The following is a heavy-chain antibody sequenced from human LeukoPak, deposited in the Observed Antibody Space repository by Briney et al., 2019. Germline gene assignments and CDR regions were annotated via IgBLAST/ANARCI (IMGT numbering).Heavy chain of an antibody. D-gene: IGHD3-22*01. CDR3: AKDSYYDSRGDSGY. Sequence: PGGSLRLSCAASGFTFSSYAMSWVRQAPGKGLEWVSAISGSGGSTYYADSVKGRFTISRDNSKNTLYLQMNSLRAEDTAVYYCAKDSYYDSRGDSGYWGQGTLVTVSS. J-gene: IGHJ4*02. CDR2: ISGSGGST. V-gene: IGHV3-23*01. CDR1: GFTFSSYA.